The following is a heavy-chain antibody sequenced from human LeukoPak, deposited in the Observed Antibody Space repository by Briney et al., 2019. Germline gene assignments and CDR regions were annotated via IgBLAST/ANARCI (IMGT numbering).Heavy chain of an antibody. CDR2: VFQDVAT. CDR3: AREYYGTFEV. V-gene: IGHV4-39*01. Sequence: SETLSLTCTVSGGSITSSSYYWAWIRQPPGKGLEWIGSVFQDVATYYNPSFQSRVTMSIDTSKNQCSLKLSSVTAADTAVYYCAREYYGTFEVWGQGTLVPVSP. J-gene: IGHJ4*02. D-gene: IGHD3-10*01. CDR1: GGSITSSSYY.